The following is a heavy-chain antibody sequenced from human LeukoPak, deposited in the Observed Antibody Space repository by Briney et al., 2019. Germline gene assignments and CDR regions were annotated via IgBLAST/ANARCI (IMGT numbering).Heavy chain of an antibody. CDR1: GFTFHYAW. J-gene: IGHJ4*02. CDR3: PPLVGSPTY. Sequence: PGGSLRLSCAGSGFTFHYAWMTWVRQAPGKGVEGVGRIKSKRDGETTDYAALVKTRFSISRDDSKNTVYLQMNSLRTEDTAVYYCPPLVGSPTYWGQGTLVIVSS. CDR2: IKSKRDGETT. V-gene: IGHV3-15*01. D-gene: IGHD4-23*01.